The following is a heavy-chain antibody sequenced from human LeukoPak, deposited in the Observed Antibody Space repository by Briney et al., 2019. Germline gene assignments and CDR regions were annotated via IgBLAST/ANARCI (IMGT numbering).Heavy chain of an antibody. Sequence: ASVKISCKASGYTFATYLISWVRQAPGQGLEWMGRISTQSGNTNYAWNVQGRASLATDAATGTAYMELRSLRFDDTAIYYCARSDYYDSSGYDSWGQGTLVTVSS. CDR1: GYTFATYL. D-gene: IGHD3-22*01. V-gene: IGHV1-18*01. CDR3: ARSDYYDSSGYDS. J-gene: IGHJ5*01. CDR2: ISTQSGNT.